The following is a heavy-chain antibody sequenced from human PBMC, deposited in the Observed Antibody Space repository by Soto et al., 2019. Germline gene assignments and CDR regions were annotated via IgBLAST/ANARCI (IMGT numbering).Heavy chain of an antibody. V-gene: IGHV4-39*01. J-gene: IGHJ6*02. CDR3: AGLLRYFDWFFPGMDV. CDR2: IYYSGST. D-gene: IGHD3-9*01. CDR1: GGSISSSSYY. Sequence: SETLSLTCTVSGGSISSSSYYWGWIRQPPGKGLEWIGSIYYSGSTYYNPSLKSRVTISVDTSKNQFSLKLSSVTAADTAVYYCAGLLRYFDWFFPGMDVWGQGTTVTVSS.